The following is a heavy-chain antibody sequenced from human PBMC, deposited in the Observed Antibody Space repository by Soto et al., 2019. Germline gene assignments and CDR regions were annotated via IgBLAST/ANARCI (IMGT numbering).Heavy chain of an antibody. CDR1: GFTFNNYD. D-gene: IGHD3-10*01. J-gene: IGHJ4*02. V-gene: IGHV3-48*02. CDR2: ISSSITTV. Sequence: GGSLRLSCTASGFTFNNYDMSWVRQAPGKGLEWVSYISSSITTVYYADSVKGRFTISRDNAQNSLYLQMNSLRNEDTAVYYCARDRRYAEFSLDYWGQGALVTSPQ. CDR3: ARDRRYAEFSLDY.